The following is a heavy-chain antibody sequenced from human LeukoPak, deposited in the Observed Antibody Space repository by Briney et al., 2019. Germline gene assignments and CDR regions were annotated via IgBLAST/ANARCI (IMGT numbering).Heavy chain of an antibody. D-gene: IGHD1-1*01. CDR2: IYSDDTI. Sequence: GGSLRLSCAASGFTVSGNQMSWVRQAPGMRLEWVSVIYSDDTIVYADSVKGRFTISRDNSKNTLYLQMNSLRAEDTAVYYCARDFRGKRREFDYWGQGTLVTVSS. CDR1: GFTVSGNQ. CDR3: ARDFRGKRREFDY. J-gene: IGHJ4*02. V-gene: IGHV3-53*01.